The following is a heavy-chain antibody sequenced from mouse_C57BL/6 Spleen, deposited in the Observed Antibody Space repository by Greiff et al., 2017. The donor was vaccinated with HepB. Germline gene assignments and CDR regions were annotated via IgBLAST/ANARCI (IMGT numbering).Heavy chain of an antibody. CDR2: IDPETGGT. Sequence: QVQLQQSGAELVRPGASVTLSCKASGYTFTDYEMHWVKQTPVHGLAWIGAIDPETGGTAYNQKFKGKAILTADKSSSTAYMALRSLTSEDSAVYYCTRAGLRRGFDYWGQGTTLTVSS. J-gene: IGHJ2*01. CDR3: TRAGLRRGFDY. CDR1: GYTFTDYE. V-gene: IGHV1-15*01. D-gene: IGHD1-1*01.